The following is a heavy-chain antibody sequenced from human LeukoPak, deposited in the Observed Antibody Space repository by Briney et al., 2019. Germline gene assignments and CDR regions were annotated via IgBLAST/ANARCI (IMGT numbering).Heavy chain of an antibody. CDR3: ARVGYCSSTSCRSQK. CDR2: IRYDGSNK. J-gene: IGHJ4*02. V-gene: IGHV3-30*02. CDR1: GFTFTSYG. Sequence: GGSLRLSCAASGFTFTSYGTHWVRQAPGKGLGWVAFIRYDGSNKYYADSVKGRFTISRDNSKNTLYLQMNSLRAEDTAVYHYARVGYCSSTSCRSQKWGQGTLVTVSS. D-gene: IGHD2-2*01.